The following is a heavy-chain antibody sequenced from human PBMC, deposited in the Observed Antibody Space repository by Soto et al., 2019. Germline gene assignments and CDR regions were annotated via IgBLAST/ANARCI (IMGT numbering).Heavy chain of an antibody. CDR1: GYTFTHYY. D-gene: IGHD2-21*01. V-gene: IGHV1-46*01. Sequence: QVQLVQSGAEVRKPGASVKLSCQASGYTFTHYYIHWVRQAPGQGLEWLGIINPDTGTTSYAQTFQGRGTLTTDTSARTVYLELSGLAAEDTAVYYCASCPIYGGDSYFAYWGQGTLVTVSS. CDR3: ASCPIYGGDSYFAY. CDR2: INPDTGTT. J-gene: IGHJ4*02.